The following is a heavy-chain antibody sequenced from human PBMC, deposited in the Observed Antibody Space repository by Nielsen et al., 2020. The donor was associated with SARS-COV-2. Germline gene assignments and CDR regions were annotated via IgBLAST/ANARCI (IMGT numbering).Heavy chain of an antibody. CDR3: AKDIAAAGYGMDV. J-gene: IGHJ6*02. Sequence: VRQAPGKGLEWVSGISWNSGSIGYADSVKGRFTISRDNAKNSLYLQMNSLRAGDTALYYCAKDIAAAGYGMDVWGQGTTVTVSS. D-gene: IGHD6-13*01. CDR2: ISWNSGSI. V-gene: IGHV3-9*01.